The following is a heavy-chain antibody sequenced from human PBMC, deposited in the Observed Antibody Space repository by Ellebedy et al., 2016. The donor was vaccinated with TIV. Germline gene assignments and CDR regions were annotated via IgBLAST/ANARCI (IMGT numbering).Heavy chain of an antibody. V-gene: IGHV3-30-3*01. CDR3: AREGTSGDYSFDY. J-gene: IGHJ4*02. D-gene: IGHD4-17*01. CDR2: ISYDGTTE. CDR1: GFTFSHYA. Sequence: GESLKISCAASGFTFSHYAMHWVRQAPGKGLEWVAFISYDGTTEYFADSVKGRFTISRDDSKNTLHLQMNSLRTEDSAVFYCAREGTSGDYSFDYWGQGTLVTVSS.